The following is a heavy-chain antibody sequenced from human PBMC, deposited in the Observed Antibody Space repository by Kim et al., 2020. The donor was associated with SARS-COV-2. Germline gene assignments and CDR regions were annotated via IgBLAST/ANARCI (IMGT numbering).Heavy chain of an antibody. D-gene: IGHD3-22*01. Sequence: ASVKVSCEASGYTFTSYGISWVRQAPGQGLEWMGWISAYNGNTNYAQKLQGRVTMTTDTSTSTAYMELRSLRSDDTAVYYCARAPSNYYDSSGYPYYFDYWGQGTLVTVSS. CDR2: ISAYNGNT. J-gene: IGHJ4*02. CDR3: ARAPSNYYDSSGYPYYFDY. CDR1: GYTFTSYG. V-gene: IGHV1-18*01.